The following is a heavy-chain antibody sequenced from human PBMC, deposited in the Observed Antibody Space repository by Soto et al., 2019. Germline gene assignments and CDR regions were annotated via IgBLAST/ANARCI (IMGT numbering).Heavy chain of an antibody. D-gene: IGHD6-6*01. V-gene: IGHV3-23*01. CDR1: GFTFSSYA. Sequence: EVQLLESGGGLVQPRGSLRLSCAASGFTFSSYAMSWVRQAPGKGLEWVSAISGSGGSTYYADSVKGRFTISRDNSKNTLHLQMNSLRAEDTAVYYCAKSVLYYYYMDVWGKGTTVTVSS. CDR2: ISGSGGST. J-gene: IGHJ6*03. CDR3: AKSVLYYYYMDV.